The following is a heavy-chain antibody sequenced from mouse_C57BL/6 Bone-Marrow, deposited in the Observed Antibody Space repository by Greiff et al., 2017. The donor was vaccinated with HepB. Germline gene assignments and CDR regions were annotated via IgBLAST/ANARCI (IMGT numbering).Heavy chain of an antibody. Sequence: EVQLQQSGPELVKPGASVKISCKASGYTFTDYYMNWVKQSHGKSLEWIGDINPNNGGTSYNQKFKGKATLTVDKSSSTAYMELRSLTSEDSAVYYCARGDCYGSSPDYWGQGTTLTVSS. CDR1: GYTFTDYY. J-gene: IGHJ2*01. CDR2: INPNNGGT. D-gene: IGHD1-1*01. CDR3: ARGDCYGSSPDY. V-gene: IGHV1-26*01.